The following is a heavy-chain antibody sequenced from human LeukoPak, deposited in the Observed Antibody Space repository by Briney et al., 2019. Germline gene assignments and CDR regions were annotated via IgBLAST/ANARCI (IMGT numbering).Heavy chain of an antibody. V-gene: IGHV1-69*04. J-gene: IGHJ5*02. D-gene: IGHD2-21*02. CDR1: GGTFSSYA. CDR2: IIPILGIA. CDR3: ARGCGGDCYPNWFDP. Sequence: ASVKVSCKASGGTFSSYAINWVRQAPGQGLEWMGRIIPILGIANYAQKFQGRVTITADKSTSTAHMELSSLRSEDTAVYYCARGCGGDCYPNWFDPWGQGTLVTVSS.